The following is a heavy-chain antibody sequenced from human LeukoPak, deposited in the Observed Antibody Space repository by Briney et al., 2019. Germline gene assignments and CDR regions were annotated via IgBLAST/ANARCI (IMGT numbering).Heavy chain of an antibody. Sequence: GGSLRLSCAVSGFSFSGSAMHWVRQASGKGLEWVGHIRSKANSYATAYAASVKGRFNISRDDSKNTAYLQMYSLKTEDTAVYYCTRSQEGYYYYYMDVWGKGTTVTVSS. CDR1: GFSFSGSA. CDR3: TRSQEGYYYYYMDV. CDR2: IRSKANSYAT. V-gene: IGHV3-73*01. J-gene: IGHJ6*03.